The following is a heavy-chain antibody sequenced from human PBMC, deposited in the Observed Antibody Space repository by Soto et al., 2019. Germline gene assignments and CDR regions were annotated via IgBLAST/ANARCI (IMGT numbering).Heavy chain of an antibody. V-gene: IGHV1-18*04. CDR1: GSTFTSYG. CDR2: ISAKNGNT. J-gene: IGHJ5*02. Sequence: QVQLVQSGAEVKKPGASVKVSCKASGSTFTSYGISWVRQAPGQGLEWMGWISAKNGNTNYAQKLLGRVTMTTDTSTSTADLELSSLRSDDTAVYYCARIYGSGSYSWFDPWGQGTLDTVSS. D-gene: IGHD3-10*01. CDR3: ARIYGSGSYSWFDP.